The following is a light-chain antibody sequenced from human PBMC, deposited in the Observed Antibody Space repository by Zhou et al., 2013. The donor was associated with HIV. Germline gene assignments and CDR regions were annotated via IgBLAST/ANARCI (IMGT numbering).Light chain of an antibody. V-gene: IGKV3-11*01. Sequence: DIVLTQSPDTLSLSPGERATLSCRASQSVSRYLAWYQQKPGQAPRLLIYDASNRATGIPARFSGSGSGTDFTLTISSLEPEDFAVYYCQQRINWPQTFGQGTKLEIK. CDR2: DAS. CDR1: QSVSRY. CDR3: QQRINWPQT. J-gene: IGKJ2*01.